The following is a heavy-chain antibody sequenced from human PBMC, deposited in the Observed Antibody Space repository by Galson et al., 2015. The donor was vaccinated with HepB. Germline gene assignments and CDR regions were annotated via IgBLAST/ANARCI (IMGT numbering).Heavy chain of an antibody. J-gene: IGHJ4*02. CDR3: ARETHSSSWSPGWFDY. Sequence: SLRLSCAASGFTFSSYAMHWVRQAPGKGLEWVAVISYDGSNKYYADSVKGRFTISRDNSKNTLYLQMNSLRAEDTAVYYCARETHSSSWSPGWFDYWGQGTLVTVSS. CDR1: GFTFSSYA. CDR2: ISYDGSNK. D-gene: IGHD6-13*01. V-gene: IGHV3-30*04.